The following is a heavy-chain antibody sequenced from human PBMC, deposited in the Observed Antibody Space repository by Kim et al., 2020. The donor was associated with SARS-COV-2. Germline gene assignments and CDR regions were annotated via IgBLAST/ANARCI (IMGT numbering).Heavy chain of an antibody. CDR1: GFTLTNNA. V-gene: IGHV3-23*01. CDR2: IRAGAETT. CDR3: AKDRGGSGWPVFDY. D-gene: IGHD6-19*01. Sequence: GGSLRLSCAASGFTLTNNAMSWARQPLGRGLEWVSTIRAGAETTYYANSVNGRFTISRDSSTHTLYLQLDSLRADDTAIYYCAKDRGGSGWPVFDYWGQGTLVTVTS. J-gene: IGHJ4*02.